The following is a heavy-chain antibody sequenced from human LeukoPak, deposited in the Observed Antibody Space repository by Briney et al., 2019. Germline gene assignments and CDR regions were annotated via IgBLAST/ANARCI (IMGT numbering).Heavy chain of an antibody. D-gene: IGHD2-8*01. V-gene: IGHV3-30*18. CDR2: ISYEGSNK. J-gene: IGHJ4*02. CDR3: AKDAGYCTNGVCYTPFDY. CDR1: GFTFSSSG. Sequence: GGSLRLSCAASGFTFSSSGMHWVSPAPGKGLEWVAVISYEGSNKYYADSVKGRFTISRDNSKNPLYLQMNSLRAEDMAVYYCAKDAGYCTNGVCYTPFDYWGQGTLVTVSS.